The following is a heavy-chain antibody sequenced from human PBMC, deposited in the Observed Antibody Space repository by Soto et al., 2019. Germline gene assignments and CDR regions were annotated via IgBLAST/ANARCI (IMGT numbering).Heavy chain of an antibody. CDR1: GGNFSSHG. D-gene: IGHD6-6*01. J-gene: IGHJ5*02. Sequence: SVKVSCKASGGNFSSHGISWVRQAPGQGLEFMGGIMPIFGTTNYAQKFRGRVTITADEPTSTVYMELRSLRSGDTAVYYCARPRAGAARGFDPWGQGTLVTVSS. V-gene: IGHV1-69*13. CDR3: ARPRAGAARGFDP. CDR2: IMPIFGTT.